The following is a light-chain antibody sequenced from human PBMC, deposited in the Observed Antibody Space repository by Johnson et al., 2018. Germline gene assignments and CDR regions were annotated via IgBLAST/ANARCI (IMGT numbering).Light chain of an antibody. CDR3: GTWDSSLSAGNV. Sequence: QSVLTQPPSVSAAPGQKVTISCSGSSSNIGNNYVSWYQQLPGTAPKLLIYENNKRTSGIPDRFSGSKVGTSATLGTRGLQNGDEADYYCGTWDSSLSAGNVFGTGTKVTVL. V-gene: IGLV1-51*02. CDR2: ENN. J-gene: IGLJ1*01. CDR1: SSNIGNNY.